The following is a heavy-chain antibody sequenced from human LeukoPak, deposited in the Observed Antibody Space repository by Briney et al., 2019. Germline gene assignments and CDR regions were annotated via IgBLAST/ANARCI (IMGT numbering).Heavy chain of an antibody. J-gene: IGHJ4*02. V-gene: IGHV3-48*04. Sequence: GGSLRLSCAASGFTFSSYNMNWVRQAPGKGLEWVSYISSSGSTIYYADSVKGRFTISRDNAKNSLYLQMNSLRAEDTAVYYCARTVAGTILDYWGQGTLVTVSS. CDR1: GFTFSSYN. D-gene: IGHD6-19*01. CDR3: ARTVAGTILDY. CDR2: ISSSGSTI.